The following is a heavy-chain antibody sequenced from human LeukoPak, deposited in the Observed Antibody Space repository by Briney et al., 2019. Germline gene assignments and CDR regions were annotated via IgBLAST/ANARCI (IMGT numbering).Heavy chain of an antibody. J-gene: IGHJ4*02. D-gene: IGHD3-10*01. CDR1: GFTFSSYS. CDR3: ARLFVYGSGAEAFDY. CDR2: ISSSSTI. V-gene: IGHV3-48*04. Sequence: GGSLRLSCAASGFTFSSYSMNWVRQAPGKGLEWVSYISSSSTIYYADSVKGRFTISRDNAKNSLYLQMDSLRAEDTAVYYCARLFVYGSGAEAFDYWGQGALVTVSS.